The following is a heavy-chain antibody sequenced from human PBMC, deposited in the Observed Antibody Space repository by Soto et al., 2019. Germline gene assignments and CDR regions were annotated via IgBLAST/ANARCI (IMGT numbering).Heavy chain of an antibody. J-gene: IGHJ3*02. CDR3: AKVRAVAGSGACDS. CDR1: GFTFDDYA. V-gene: IGHV3-9*01. D-gene: IGHD6-19*01. CDR2: ISWNSGSI. Sequence: EVQLVESGGGLVQPGRSLRLSCAASGFTFDDYAMHWVRQAPGKGLEWVSGISWNSGSIGYADSVKGRFTISRDNAKNSLDLQMNSLRAEDTALYYCAKVRAVAGSGACDSLGQGTMVPVSS.